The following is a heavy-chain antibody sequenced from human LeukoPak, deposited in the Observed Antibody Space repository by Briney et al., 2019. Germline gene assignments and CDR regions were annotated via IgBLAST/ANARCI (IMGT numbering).Heavy chain of an antibody. CDR1: GFTFSSYS. J-gene: IGHJ4*02. Sequence: TGGSLRLSCAASGFTFSSYSMNWVRQAPGKGLEWVSSISSSSSYIYYADSVKGRFTISRDNAKNSLYLQMNSLRAEDTAVYYCATTESAYYGGNSFDYWGQGTLVTVSS. CDR2: ISSSSSYI. D-gene: IGHD4-23*01. V-gene: IGHV3-21*01. CDR3: ATTESAYYGGNSFDY.